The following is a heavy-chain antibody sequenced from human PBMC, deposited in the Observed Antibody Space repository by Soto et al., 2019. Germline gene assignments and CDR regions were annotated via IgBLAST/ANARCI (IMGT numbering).Heavy chain of an antibody. CDR2: IYHSGST. D-gene: IGHD3-22*01. V-gene: IGHV4-30-2*01. J-gene: IGHJ1*01. CDR3: ARDRYYYDSSGYRAEYFQH. CDR1: GGSISSGGYS. Sequence: SETLSLTCAVSGGSISSGGYSWSWIRQPPGKGLEWIGYIYHSGSTYYNPSLKSRVTISVDRSKNQFSLKLSSVTAAETAVYYCARDRYYYDSSGYRAEYFQHWGQGTLVTVSA.